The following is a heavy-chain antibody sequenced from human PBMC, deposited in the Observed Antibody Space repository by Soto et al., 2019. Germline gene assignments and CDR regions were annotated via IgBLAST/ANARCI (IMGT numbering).Heavy chain of an antibody. Sequence: EVQLVESGGGLVQPGGSLRLSCAASGFTVSSNYMSWVRQAPGKGLEWVSVIYSGGSTYYADSVKGRFTISRDNSKNTLYLQMNSLRAEDTAVYYCARDPQLLPPTSGYWGQGTLVTVSS. D-gene: IGHD5-18*01. CDR2: IYSGGST. CDR1: GFTVSSNY. J-gene: IGHJ4*02. CDR3: ARDPQLLPPTSGY. V-gene: IGHV3-66*01.